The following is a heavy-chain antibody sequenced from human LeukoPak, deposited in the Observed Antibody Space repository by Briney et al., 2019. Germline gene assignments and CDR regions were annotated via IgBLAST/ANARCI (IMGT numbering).Heavy chain of an antibody. J-gene: IGHJ4*03. D-gene: IGHD2-21*02. CDR1: GGYFSAFY. Sequence: SETLSLTYAVYGGYFSAFYWSCIRQSPGKGLQWIAEVNHRGDTNYNPSVKGRVTISVDTSKNQFSLKVTSLTAADTAVYYCARGPTISDTGYFDYWGQGTLVTVSS. V-gene: IGHV4-34*01. CDR3: ARGPTISDTGYFDY. CDR2: VNHRGDT.